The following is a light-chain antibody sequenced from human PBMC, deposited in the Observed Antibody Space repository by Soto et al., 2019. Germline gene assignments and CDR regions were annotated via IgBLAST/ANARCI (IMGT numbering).Light chain of an antibody. CDR1: QSVGTN. CDR3: QQYNNWPPQLT. Sequence: EAVMTQSPATLSVSPGEGATLSGLAGQSVGTNLAWYQQQPGQAPRLLIYGASTRATGVPARFSGSGSGTEFTLSISSLQSEDFAVYYCQQYNNWPPQLTFGGGTKVDIK. CDR2: GAS. V-gene: IGKV3-15*01. J-gene: IGKJ4*01.